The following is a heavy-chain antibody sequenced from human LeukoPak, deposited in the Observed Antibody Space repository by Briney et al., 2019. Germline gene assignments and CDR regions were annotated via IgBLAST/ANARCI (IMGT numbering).Heavy chain of an antibody. Sequence: SETLSLTCTVSGGSISSSSYYWGWIRQPPGKGLEWIGSIYDSGSTYYNPSLKSRVTISVDTSKNQFSLKLSSVTAADTVVYYCARHDSSGWYYFDYWGQGTLVTVCS. J-gene: IGHJ4*02. CDR3: ARHDSSGWYYFDY. CDR2: IYDSGST. D-gene: IGHD6-19*01. V-gene: IGHV4-39*01. CDR1: GGSISSSSYY.